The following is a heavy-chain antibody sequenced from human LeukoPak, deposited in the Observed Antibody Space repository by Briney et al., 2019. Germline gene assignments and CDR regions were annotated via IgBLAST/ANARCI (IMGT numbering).Heavy chain of an antibody. J-gene: IGHJ2*01. Sequence: SQTLSLTCAVSGVPISSGGYSWSWLRQPPGQGLEWLGDIYHTGSTDYNPSLKSRLTISLDGSKNQFSLEVTSVTAADTAVYCCARAVSIVGLYYFDLWGRGTWSLSPQ. CDR3: ARAVSIVGLYYFDL. CDR2: IYHTGST. D-gene: IGHD3-3*01. CDR1: GVPISSGGYS. V-gene: IGHV4-30-2*01.